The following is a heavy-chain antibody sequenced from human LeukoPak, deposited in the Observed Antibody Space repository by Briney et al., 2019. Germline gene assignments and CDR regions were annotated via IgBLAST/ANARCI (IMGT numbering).Heavy chain of an antibody. V-gene: IGHV3-48*02. D-gene: IGHD3-3*01. CDR1: GFTFSSDS. J-gene: IGHJ5*02. CDR3: ARVHYDFWSGYYANNWFDP. CDR2: ISSSSITI. Sequence: PGGSLRLSCAASGFTFSSDSMNWVRQAPGKGLEWGSYISSSSITIYYADSVKGRFTISRDNAKNSLYLQMNSLRDEDTAVYYCARVHYDFWSGYYANNWFDPWGQGTLVTVSS.